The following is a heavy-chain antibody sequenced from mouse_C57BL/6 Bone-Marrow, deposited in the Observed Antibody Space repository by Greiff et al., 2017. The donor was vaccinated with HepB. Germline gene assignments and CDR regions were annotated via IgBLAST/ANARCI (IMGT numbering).Heavy chain of an antibody. J-gene: IGHJ1*03. V-gene: IGHV1-22*01. Sequence: LVEPGASVKMSCKASGYTFTDYNMHWVKQSHGKSLEWIGYINPNNGGTSYNQKFKGKATLTVNKSSSTAYMELRSLTSEDSAVYYCARSGHYYGSYFDVWGTGTTVTVSS. CDR2: INPNNGGT. CDR3: ARSGHYYGSYFDV. CDR1: GYTFTDYN. D-gene: IGHD1-1*01.